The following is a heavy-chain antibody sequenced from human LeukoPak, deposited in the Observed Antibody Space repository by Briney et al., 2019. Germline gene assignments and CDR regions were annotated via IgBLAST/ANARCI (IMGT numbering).Heavy chain of an antibody. J-gene: IGHJ4*02. CDR3: ARLAGGSYSDY. V-gene: IGHV3-64*01. CDR1: GFTFSNYA. Sequence: AGGSLRLSCAASGFTFSNYAMHWVRQAPGKGLEYVSSISYNGGSTYYANSVKGRFTISRDNSKNTLYLQMGSLRAEDMAVYYCARLAGGSYSDYWGQGTLVTVSS. D-gene: IGHD1-26*01. CDR2: ISYNGGST.